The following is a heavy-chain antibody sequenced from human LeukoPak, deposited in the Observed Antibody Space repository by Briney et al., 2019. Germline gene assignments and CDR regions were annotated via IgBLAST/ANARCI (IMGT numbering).Heavy chain of an antibody. CDR1: GGSISSYY. CDR2: IYYSGST. CDR3: ARGGYSCGYDY. V-gene: IGHV4-59*01. Sequence: SETLSLTCTVSGGSISSYYWSWIRQPPGKGLEWIGYIYYSGSTNYNPSLKSRVTISVDTSKNQFSLKLSSVTAADTAVYYCARGGYSCGYDYWGQGTLVTVSS. J-gene: IGHJ4*02. D-gene: IGHD5-18*01.